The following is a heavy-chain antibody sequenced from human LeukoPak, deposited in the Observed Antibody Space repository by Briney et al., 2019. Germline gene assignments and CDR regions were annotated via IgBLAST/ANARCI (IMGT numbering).Heavy chain of an antibody. J-gene: IGHJ4*02. V-gene: IGHV3-7*01. CDR1: GFAFSIYW. Sequence: GGSLRLSCAASGFAFSIYWMSWVRQAPGKGLEWVANIKQDGSEKYYVDSVKGRFTISRDNAKNSLYLQMNSLRAEDTAVYYCARDAYTKLAAAGAQADYWGQGTLVTVSS. CDR2: IKQDGSEK. CDR3: ARDAYTKLAAAGAQADY. D-gene: IGHD6-13*01.